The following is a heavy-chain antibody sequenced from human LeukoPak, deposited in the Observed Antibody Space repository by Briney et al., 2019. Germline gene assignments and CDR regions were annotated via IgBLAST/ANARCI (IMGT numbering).Heavy chain of an antibody. J-gene: IGHJ3*02. V-gene: IGHV3-23*01. Sequence: GGSLRLSCAASRFTFSSYAMSWVRQAPGKGLEWVSTISSSGGSTYYEDSVKGRFTISRDNSKNTLYLQMNSLRAEDTAVYYCTTHSSSWYAFDIWGQGTMVTVSS. CDR3: TTHSSSWYAFDI. CDR1: RFTFSSYA. D-gene: IGHD6-13*01. CDR2: ISSSGGST.